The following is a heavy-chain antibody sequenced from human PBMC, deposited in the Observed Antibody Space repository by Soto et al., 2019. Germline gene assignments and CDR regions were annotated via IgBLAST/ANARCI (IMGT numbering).Heavy chain of an antibody. CDR3: VRSVRSYYVFDY. CDR2: FYYSGST. J-gene: IGHJ4*02. CDR1: NSPNSNLY. Sequence: PSDTLSLTCNAFNSPNSNLYCTSLRQPPGKGLEWIGYFYYSGSTDYNPSLKSRVSISVDASKNQFSLKLNSVTAADTAMYYCVRSVRSYYVFDYWGQGVQVTVSS. D-gene: IGHD1-26*01. V-gene: IGHV4-59*08.